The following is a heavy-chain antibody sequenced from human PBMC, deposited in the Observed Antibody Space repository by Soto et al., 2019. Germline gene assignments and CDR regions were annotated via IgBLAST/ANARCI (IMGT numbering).Heavy chain of an antibody. J-gene: IGHJ4*02. Sequence: EVQLVESGGGLVQTGGSLRLSCVASGFTVSSKYMSWVRQAPGKGLEWVSVLYSGGSTYYADSVRDRFTISRDNSRNTLYLQMSSLRVEDTAIYYCSVAPRGERLLDFEYWGRGTLVTVSS. CDR1: GFTVSSKY. V-gene: IGHV3-66*01. CDR2: LYSGGST. CDR3: SVAPRGERLLDFEY. D-gene: IGHD6-25*01.